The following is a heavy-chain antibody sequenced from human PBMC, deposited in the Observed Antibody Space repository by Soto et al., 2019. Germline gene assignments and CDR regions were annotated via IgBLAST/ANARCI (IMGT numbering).Heavy chain of an antibody. V-gene: IGHV3-23*01. CDR3: AKGGGHYYYYYMDV. CDR1: GFTFSSYA. J-gene: IGHJ6*03. Sequence: EVQLLESGGGLVQPGGSLRLSCAASGFTFSSYAMSWVRQAPGKGLEWVSAISGSGGSTYYADSVKGRFTISRDNSKNTLYLQMNSLRAEDTAVYYWAKGGGHYYYYYMDVWGKGTTVTVSS. CDR2: ISGSGGST. D-gene: IGHD3-16*01.